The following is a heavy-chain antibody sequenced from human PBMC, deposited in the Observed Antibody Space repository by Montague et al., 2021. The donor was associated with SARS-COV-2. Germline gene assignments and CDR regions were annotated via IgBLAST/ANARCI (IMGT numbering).Heavy chain of an antibody. CDR2: IFYSGNT. CDR1: GGSISGYY. V-gene: IGHV4-59*01. D-gene: IGHD2/OR15-2a*01. J-gene: IGHJ4*02. Sequence: SQTQSLTCSVSGGSISGYYWSWIRQSPGKGLEWIGYIFYSGNTRYNPSLEGRLTISVDRTKNQFSLRLTSVTAADTAIYYCVRLNRHGHAEFWGRGIPVAVSS. CDR3: VRLNRHGHAEF.